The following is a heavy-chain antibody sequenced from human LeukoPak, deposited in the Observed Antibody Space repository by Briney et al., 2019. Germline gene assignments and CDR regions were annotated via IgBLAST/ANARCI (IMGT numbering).Heavy chain of an antibody. CDR3: ARAGYSSGWQNPGYYFDY. J-gene: IGHJ4*02. D-gene: IGHD6-19*01. V-gene: IGHV3-30*02. CDR1: GFTFSSYG. Sequence: GGSLRLSCAASGFTFSSYGMHWVRQAPGKGLEWAAFIRYDGSNKYYADSVKGRFTISRDNSKNTLYLQMNSLRAEDTAVYYCARAGYSSGWQNPGYYFDYWGQGTLVTVSS. CDR2: IRYDGSNK.